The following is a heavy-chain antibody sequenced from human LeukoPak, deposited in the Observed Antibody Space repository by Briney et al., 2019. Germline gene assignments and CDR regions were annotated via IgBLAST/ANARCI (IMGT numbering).Heavy chain of an antibody. J-gene: IGHJ4*02. CDR2: INHSGST. V-gene: IGHV4-34*01. D-gene: IGHD5-24*01. CDR1: GRSFSGYY. CDR3: TQGRDGYKYPFDY. Sequence: PAQTLSLPCHIYGRSFSGYYWRWIRQPPGKGLDWIGEINHSGSTNYNPSLKSRVTISVDTSKNQFSLKLSSVTAADTAVYYCTQGRDGYKYPFDYWGQGTLVAVSS.